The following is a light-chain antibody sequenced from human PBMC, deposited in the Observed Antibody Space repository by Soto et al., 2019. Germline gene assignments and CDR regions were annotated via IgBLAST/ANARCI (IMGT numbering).Light chain of an antibody. Sequence: QSALTQPPSASGSPGQSVTISCTGTSSDIGGYNSVSWYQQHPGKAPRLMIYEVNKRPSGVPDRFSGSKSGYTASLTVSGLQTEDEAYYYCFSHRGGDSHVFGTGTKLTVL. CDR1: SSDIGGYNS. CDR3: FSHRGGDSHV. J-gene: IGLJ1*01. CDR2: EVN. V-gene: IGLV2-8*01.